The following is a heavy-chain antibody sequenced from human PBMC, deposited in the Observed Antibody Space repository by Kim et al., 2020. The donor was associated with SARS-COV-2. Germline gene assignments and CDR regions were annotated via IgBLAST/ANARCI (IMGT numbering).Heavy chain of an antibody. D-gene: IGHD4-17*01. CDR1: GFTFSSYS. V-gene: IGHV3-21*01. Sequence: GGSLRLSCAASGFTFSSYSMNWVRQAPGKGLEWVSSISSSSSYIYYADSVKGRFTISRDNAKNSLYLQMNSLRVEDTAVYYCARDFRHGDYNGEFDPWGQGTLVTVSS. CDR2: ISSSSSYI. CDR3: ARDFRHGDYNGEFDP. J-gene: IGHJ5*02.